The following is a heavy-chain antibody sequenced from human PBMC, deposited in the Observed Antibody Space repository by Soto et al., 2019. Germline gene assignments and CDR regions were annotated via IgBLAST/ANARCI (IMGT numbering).Heavy chain of an antibody. V-gene: IGHV4-30-4*01. CDR2: IYYSGTT. Sequence: SETLSLTCTVSGGSINSGDYYWSWIRQPPGKGLEWIGYIYYSGTTYYNPSLKSRVTILLDTSKNQFSLKLSSVTAADTAVYYCARHPGYYDILTGYTTYYFDYWGQGILVTVS. CDR1: GGSINSGDYY. CDR3: ARHPGYYDILTGYTTYYFDY. D-gene: IGHD3-9*01. J-gene: IGHJ4*02.